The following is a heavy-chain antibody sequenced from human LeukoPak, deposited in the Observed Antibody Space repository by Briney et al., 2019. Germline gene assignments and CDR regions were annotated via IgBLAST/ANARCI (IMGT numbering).Heavy chain of an antibody. CDR2: ISGGGGSGGST. J-gene: IGHJ1*01. V-gene: IGHV3-23*01. CDR3: AKEIYGDSTGGRFQH. Sequence: GGSLRLSCAASGFTFSSYAMSWVRQAPGKGLEWVSAISGGGGSGGSTYYADSVKGRFTISRDNSKNTLYLQMNSLRAEDTAVYYCAKEIYGDSTGGRFQHWGQGTLVTVSS. CDR1: GFTFSSYA. D-gene: IGHD4-17*01.